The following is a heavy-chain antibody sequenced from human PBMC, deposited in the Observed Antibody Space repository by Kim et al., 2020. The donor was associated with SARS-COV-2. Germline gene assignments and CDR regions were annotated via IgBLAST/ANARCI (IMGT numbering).Heavy chain of an antibody. V-gene: IGHV4-4*07. CDR3: ARGGGGGDCYWD. Sequence: NYTPSPKSRVPMSVDTSKNPFSLKLSSVTAADTAVYYCARGGGGGDCYWDWGQGTLVTVSS. D-gene: IGHD2-21*01. J-gene: IGHJ4*02.